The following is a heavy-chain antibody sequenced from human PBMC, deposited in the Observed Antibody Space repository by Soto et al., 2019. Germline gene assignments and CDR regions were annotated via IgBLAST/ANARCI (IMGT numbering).Heavy chain of an antibody. Sequence: EVQLVESGGGLVQPGGSLRLSCAASGFTFSRYAMHWVRQAPGKGLEYVSTISSNGGSTYYANSVKGRFTISRDNSKNTLYLQMGSLRAEDMAVYYCGRAGDYGGYYYGMDVWGQGTTVTVSS. J-gene: IGHJ6*02. CDR1: GFTFSRYA. CDR3: GRAGDYGGYYYGMDV. V-gene: IGHV3-64*01. CDR2: ISSNGGST. D-gene: IGHD4-17*01.